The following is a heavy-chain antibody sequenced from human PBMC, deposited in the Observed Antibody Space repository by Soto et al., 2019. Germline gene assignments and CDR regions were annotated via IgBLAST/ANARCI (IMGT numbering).Heavy chain of an antibody. D-gene: IGHD6-19*01. CDR1: GDSVSSPDY. J-gene: IGHJ5*02. CDR2: VFHTGTT. V-gene: IGHV4-4*02. Sequence: QVQLQESGPGLVKPSGTLSLTCAVSGDSVSSPDYWCWVRQSPGKGLEWIGEVFHTGTTSYNPSLRSRVTISMDKSINQFSLDLSSVTAADTAVYYCARSAGWYAIHAWGPGTLVIVSS. CDR3: ARSAGWYAIHA.